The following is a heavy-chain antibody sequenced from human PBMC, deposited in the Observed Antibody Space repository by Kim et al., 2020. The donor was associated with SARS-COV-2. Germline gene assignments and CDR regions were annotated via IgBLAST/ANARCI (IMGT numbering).Heavy chain of an antibody. CDR3: ARERRDIVVVPAAVYFDY. J-gene: IGHJ4*02. CDR2: IYYSGST. Sequence: SETLSLTCTVSGGSISSYYWSWIRQPPGKGLEWIGYIYYSGSTNYNPSLKSRVTISVDTSKNQFSLKLSSVTAADTAVYYCARERRDIVVVPAAVYFDYWGQGTRVTVSS. CDR1: GGSISSYY. D-gene: IGHD2-2*01. V-gene: IGHV4-59*01.